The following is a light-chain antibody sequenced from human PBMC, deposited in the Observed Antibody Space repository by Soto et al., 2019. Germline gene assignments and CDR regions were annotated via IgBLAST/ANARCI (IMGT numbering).Light chain of an antibody. CDR2: DAY. CDR1: QSVSSY. CDR3: QQRSNWPIT. Sequence: EIVLTQSPANLFLSPGERATLSCRASQSVSSYLAWYQQKPGQAPRLLIYDAYNRATGIPARFSGSGSGTDFTITISSLEPEDFAVYYCQQRSNWPITFGQGTRLEIK. V-gene: IGKV3-11*01. J-gene: IGKJ5*01.